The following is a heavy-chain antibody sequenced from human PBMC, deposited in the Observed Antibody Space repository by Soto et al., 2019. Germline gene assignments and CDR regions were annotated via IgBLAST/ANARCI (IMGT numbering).Heavy chain of an antibody. D-gene: IGHD2-15*01. J-gene: IGHJ4*02. CDR2: IYWDDDK. Sequence: SGPTLVNPTQTLTLTCTFSGFSLSTSGVGVGWIRQPPGKALEWLALIYWDDDKRYSPSLKSRLTITKDTSKNQVVLTMTNMDPVDTATYYCAHRNYLGYCSGGSCDPLGVFFPNWGQGTLVTVSS. V-gene: IGHV2-5*02. CDR1: GFSLSTSGVG. CDR3: AHRNYLGYCSGGSCDPLGVFFPN.